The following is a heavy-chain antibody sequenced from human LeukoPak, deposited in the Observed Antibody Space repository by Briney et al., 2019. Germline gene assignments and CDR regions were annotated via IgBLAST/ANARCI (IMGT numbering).Heavy chain of an antibody. CDR3: ARDVPIAVASFWYFDL. CDR1: GYTFTSYG. V-gene: IGHV1-18*01. Sequence: ASVKVSCKASGYTFTSYGISWVRQAPGQGLEWMGWISAYNGNTNYAQKLQGRVTMTTDTSTSTAYMELRSLRSDDTAVCYCARDVPIAVASFWYFDLWGRGTLVTVSS. D-gene: IGHD6-19*01. J-gene: IGHJ2*01. CDR2: ISAYNGNT.